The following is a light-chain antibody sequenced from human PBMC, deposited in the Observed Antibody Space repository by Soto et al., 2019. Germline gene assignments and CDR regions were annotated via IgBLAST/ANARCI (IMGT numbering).Light chain of an antibody. J-gene: IGKJ4*01. CDR3: QQFGRSPP. CDR2: GAS. V-gene: IGKV3-20*01. CDR1: QSVGTSY. Sequence: EIVLTQSPGTLSLSPGERATLSCRASQSVGTSYLAWYQLKPDQAPRLLIYGASSRATGIPDRFGGGGSGTDFPLTISRLEPEDFAVYHCQQFGRSPPFGGGTKVEIK.